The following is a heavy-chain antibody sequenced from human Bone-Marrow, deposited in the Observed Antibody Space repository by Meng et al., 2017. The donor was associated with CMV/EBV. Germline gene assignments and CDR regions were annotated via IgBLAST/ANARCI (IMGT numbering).Heavy chain of an antibody. CDR1: GGSISSYY. V-gene: IGHV4-59*01. D-gene: IGHD3-9*01. J-gene: IGHJ3*02. CDR3: ARAMTDILTGYYVRAFDI. Sequence: SETLSLTCTVSGGSISSYYWSWIRQPPGKGLEWIGYIYYSGSTNYNPSLKSRVTISVDTSKNQFSLKLSSVTAADTAVYYCARAMTDILTGYYVRAFDIWGQGTMVTVSS. CDR2: IYYSGST.